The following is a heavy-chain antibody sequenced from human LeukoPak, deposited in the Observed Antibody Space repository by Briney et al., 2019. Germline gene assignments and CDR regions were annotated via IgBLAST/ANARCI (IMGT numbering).Heavy chain of an antibody. J-gene: IGHJ6*03. V-gene: IGHV1-2*02. Sequence: ASVKVSCKASGYSFTNYAMNWVRQAPGQGLEWMGWINPNSGGTNYAQKFQGRVTMARDTSISTAYMELSRLRSDDTAVYYCARDNTAMVLSYYYYYYMDVWGKGTTVTVSS. D-gene: IGHD5-18*01. CDR1: GYSFTNYA. CDR2: INPNSGGT. CDR3: ARDNTAMVLSYYYYYYMDV.